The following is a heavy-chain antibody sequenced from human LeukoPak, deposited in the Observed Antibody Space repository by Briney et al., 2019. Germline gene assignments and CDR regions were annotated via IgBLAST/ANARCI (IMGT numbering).Heavy chain of an antibody. Sequence: ASVKVSCKASGGTFSSYAISWVRQAPGQGLEWMGGIIPIFGTANYAQKFQGRVTITADGSTSTAYMELSSLRSEDTAVYYCAGRNDQTYYYYGMDVWGKGTTVTVSS. CDR1: GGTFSSYA. CDR3: AGRNDQTYYYYGMDV. V-gene: IGHV1-69*13. J-gene: IGHJ6*04. CDR2: IIPIFGTA. D-gene: IGHD2-2*01.